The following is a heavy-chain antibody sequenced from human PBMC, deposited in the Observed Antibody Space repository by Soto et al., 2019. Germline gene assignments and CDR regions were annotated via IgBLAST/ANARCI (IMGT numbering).Heavy chain of an antibody. Sequence: GGSRRLSCAASGLTFSSYSMNWVRQAPGKGLEWVSSISSSSSYIYYADSVKGRFTISRDNAKNSLYLQMNSLRDEDTAVYYCAREGSPPWGGWSYNWFDPWGQGTLVTVSS. V-gene: IGHV3-21*01. J-gene: IGHJ5*02. CDR3: AREGSPPWGGWSYNWFDP. CDR2: ISSSSSYI. CDR1: GLTFSSYS. D-gene: IGHD6-19*01.